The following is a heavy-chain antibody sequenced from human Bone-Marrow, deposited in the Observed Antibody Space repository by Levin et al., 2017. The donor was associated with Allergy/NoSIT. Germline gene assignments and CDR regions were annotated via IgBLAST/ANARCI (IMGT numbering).Heavy chain of an antibody. CDR1: GFSFSTYG. CDR2: ISARRTTM. Sequence: GGSLRLSCAASGFSFSTYGMIWVRQAPGKGLEWISYISARRTTMYYADSVKGRSTISRDDAKNTMYLQMSSLRAEDTAVYYCARDEESYGDAFDIWGQGTMVTVSS. V-gene: IGHV3-48*01. CDR3: ARDEESYGDAFDI. J-gene: IGHJ3*02. D-gene: IGHD2-8*01.